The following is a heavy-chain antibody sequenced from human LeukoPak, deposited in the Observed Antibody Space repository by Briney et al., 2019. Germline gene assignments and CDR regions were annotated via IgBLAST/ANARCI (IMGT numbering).Heavy chain of an antibody. D-gene: IGHD6-13*01. J-gene: IGHJ4*02. V-gene: IGHV3-69-1*01. Sequence: GGSLRLSCAASGFTFSDYYMNWVPQAPGKGLEWVSSISSSSTIYYADSVKGRFTISRDNAKNSLYLQMNSLRAEDTAVYYCARVGALIAAAVVDYWGQGTLVTVSS. CDR2: ISSSSTI. CDR3: ARVGALIAAAVVDY. CDR1: GFTFSDYY.